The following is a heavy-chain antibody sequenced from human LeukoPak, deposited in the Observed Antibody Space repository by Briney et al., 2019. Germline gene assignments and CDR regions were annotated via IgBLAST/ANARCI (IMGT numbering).Heavy chain of an antibody. D-gene: IGHD3-10*01. CDR3: AKDRGSGSYSMVGNFDY. Sequence: GGSLRLSCAASGFTVSSNYMSWVRQAPGKGLEWVSVIYSGGSTYYADSVKGRFTISRDNSKNTLNLQMNSLRAEDTAVYYCAKDRGSGSYSMVGNFDYWGQGTLVTVSS. CDR2: IYSGGST. CDR1: GFTVSSNY. J-gene: IGHJ4*02. V-gene: IGHV3-53*01.